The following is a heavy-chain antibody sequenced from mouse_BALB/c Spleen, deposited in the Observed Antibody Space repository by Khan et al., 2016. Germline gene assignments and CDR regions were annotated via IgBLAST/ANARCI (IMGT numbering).Heavy chain of an antibody. Sequence: EVELVESGGDIVKPGGSLKLSCAASGFTFSSYGMSWVRQTPDKRLEWVATISSVGDYTYYPDNVKGRFTISRDNAKNTLYLQMSSLKSEDTAMFYCASHLTGSFAYWGQGTLVTVST. CDR1: GFTFSSYG. J-gene: IGHJ3*01. CDR3: ASHLTGSFAY. D-gene: IGHD4-1*01. V-gene: IGHV5-6*01. CDR2: ISSVGDYT.